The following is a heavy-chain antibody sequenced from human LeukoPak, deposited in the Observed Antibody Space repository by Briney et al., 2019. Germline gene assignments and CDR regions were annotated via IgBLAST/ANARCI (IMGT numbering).Heavy chain of an antibody. J-gene: IGHJ4*02. CDR1: GFNFSSYA. CDR3: ARATGRGYDLGLYYFDD. D-gene: IGHD5-12*01. Sequence: GGSLRLSCAASGFNFSSYAMHWVRQAPGGGLEWVAVILYDGSNEYYADSVKGRLTISRDNSKSTLYLQMNSLRGEDTAVYYCARATGRGYDLGLYYFDDWGQGTLVTVSS. V-gene: IGHV3-30*04. CDR2: ILYDGSNE.